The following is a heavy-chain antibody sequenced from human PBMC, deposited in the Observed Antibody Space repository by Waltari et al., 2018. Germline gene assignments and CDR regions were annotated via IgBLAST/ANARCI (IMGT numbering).Heavy chain of an antibody. CDR2: IKQDGSEK. Sequence: EVQLVESGGGLVQPGGSLRLSCAASGFTFSSYWMSWVRQAPGKGLEWVAKIKQDGSEKYYVDSVKGRFTISRDNAKNSLYLQMNSLRAEDTAVYYCARGKGIAVAGFDYWGQGTLVTVSS. J-gene: IGHJ4*02. CDR1: GFTFSSYW. D-gene: IGHD6-19*01. V-gene: IGHV3-7*01. CDR3: ARGKGIAVAGFDY.